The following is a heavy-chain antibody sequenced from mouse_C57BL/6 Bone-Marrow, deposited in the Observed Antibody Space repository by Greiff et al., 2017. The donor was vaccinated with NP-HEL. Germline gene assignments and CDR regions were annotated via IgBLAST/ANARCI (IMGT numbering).Heavy chain of an antibody. J-gene: IGHJ4*01. D-gene: IGHD1-1*01. CDR1: GYAFTNYL. V-gene: IGHV1-54*01. Sequence: LQESGAELVRPGTSVKVSCKASGYAFTNYLIEWVKQRPGQGLEWIGVINPGSGGTNYNEKFKGKATLTADKSSSTAYMQLSSLTSEDSAVYFCARFLITTVVGYAMDYWGQGTSVTVSS. CDR2: INPGSGGT. CDR3: ARFLITTVVGYAMDY.